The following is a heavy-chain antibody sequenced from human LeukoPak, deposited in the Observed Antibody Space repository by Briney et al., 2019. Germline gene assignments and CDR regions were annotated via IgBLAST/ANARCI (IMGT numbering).Heavy chain of an antibody. V-gene: IGHV3-23*01. CDR2: ISGSGGST. CDR1: GFAFSSYA. CDR3: AKSAVLRYFDWS. D-gene: IGHD3-9*01. Sequence: SGGSLRLSCAASGFAFSSYAMSWVRQAPGTGLQWVSAISGSGGSTYYADSVKGRFTISRDSSKDTLYLQMNSLRAEDTAVYYCAKSAVLRYFDWSWGQGTLVTVSS. J-gene: IGHJ5*02.